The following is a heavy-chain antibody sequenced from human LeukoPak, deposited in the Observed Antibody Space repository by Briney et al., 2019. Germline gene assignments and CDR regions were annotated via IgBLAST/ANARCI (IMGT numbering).Heavy chain of an antibody. D-gene: IGHD3-22*01. J-gene: IGHJ4*02. CDR1: GFTVSSNY. CDR2: ISSTSTYM. Sequence: KPGGSLRLSCAASGFTVSSNYMSWVRQAPGKGLEWVSSISSTSTYMYYADSVKGRFIISRDNAQRSSYLQMHSLRGEDTAVYYCAGDWDDDYDSSGSSTPRGNYWGQGTLVTVSS. CDR3: AGDWDDDYDSSGSSTPRGNY. V-gene: IGHV3-21*01.